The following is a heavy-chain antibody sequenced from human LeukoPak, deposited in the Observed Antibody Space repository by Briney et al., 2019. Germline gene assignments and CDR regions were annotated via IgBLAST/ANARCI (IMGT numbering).Heavy chain of an antibody. CDR1: GFTFSSYS. CDR2: IKQDGSEK. V-gene: IGHV3-7*01. CDR3: ARNPLRELYIDY. D-gene: IGHD5/OR15-5a*01. Sequence: GGSLRLSCAASGFTFSSYSMSWVRQAPGKGLEWVANIKQDGSEKYYVDSVKGRFTISRDNAKNSLYLQMNSLRAEDTAVYYCARNPLRELYIDYWGQGTLVTVSS. J-gene: IGHJ4*02.